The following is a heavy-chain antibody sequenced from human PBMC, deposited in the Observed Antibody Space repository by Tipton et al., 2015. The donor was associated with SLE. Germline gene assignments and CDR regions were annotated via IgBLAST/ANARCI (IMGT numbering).Heavy chain of an antibody. D-gene: IGHD1-7*01. CDR3: ARDGNYVRDY. CDR2: IKTNSDFT. Sequence: QSGPEVKKPGASVKVPCKASGYTFSSYGIAWVRQAPGQGLEWMGWIKTNSDFTEYAQKFQGRVTMTKDTSTGTAYMEMWGLRSDDTAVYYCARDGNYVRDYWGQGTLVTVSS. J-gene: IGHJ4*02. V-gene: IGHV1-18*01. CDR1: GYTFSSYG.